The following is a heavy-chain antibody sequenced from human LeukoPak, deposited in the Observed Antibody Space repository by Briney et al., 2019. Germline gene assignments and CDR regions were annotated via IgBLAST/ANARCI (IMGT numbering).Heavy chain of an antibody. CDR1: GGSFSGYY. V-gene: IGHV4-34*01. J-gene: IGHJ6*02. CDR3: ARVRSSYYYYYGMDV. Sequence: SETLSLTCAVYGGSFSGYYWSWIRQPPGKGLEWIGEINHSGSTNYNPSLKSRVTISVDTSKNQFSLKLSSVTAADTAVYYCARVRSSYYYYYGMDVWGQGTTVTVSS. CDR2: INHSGST.